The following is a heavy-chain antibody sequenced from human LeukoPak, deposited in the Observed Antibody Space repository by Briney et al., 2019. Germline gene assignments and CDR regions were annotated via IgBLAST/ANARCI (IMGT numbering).Heavy chain of an antibody. CDR1: GFTFSSLW. CDR2: INQDGSEK. V-gene: IGHV3-7*01. CDR3: ARDGGVSGYDLLDY. D-gene: IGHD5-12*01. J-gene: IGHJ4*02. Sequence: GGSLRLSCAASGFTFSSLWMTWVRQAPGKGLEWVANINQDGSEKYFVDSVKGRFTISRDNAKNSVFLQMNSLTVEDTAVYYCARDGGVSGYDLLDYWGQGTLVIVSS.